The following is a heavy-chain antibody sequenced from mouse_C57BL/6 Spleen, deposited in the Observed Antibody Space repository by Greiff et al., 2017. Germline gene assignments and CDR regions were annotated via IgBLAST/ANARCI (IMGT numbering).Heavy chain of an antibody. J-gene: IGHJ3*01. CDR3: TRDPLYGSSSWFAY. Sequence: EVKLMESGEGLVKPGGSLKFSCAASGFTFSSYAMSWVRQTPEKRLEWVAYISSGGDYIYYADTVKGRFTISRDNARNTLYLQMSSLKSEDTAMYYCTRDPLYGSSSWFAYWGQGTLVTVSA. V-gene: IGHV5-9-1*02. CDR2: ISSGGDYI. D-gene: IGHD1-1*01. CDR1: GFTFSSYA.